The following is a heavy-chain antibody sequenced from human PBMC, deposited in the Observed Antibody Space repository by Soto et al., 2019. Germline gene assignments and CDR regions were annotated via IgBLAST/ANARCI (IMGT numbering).Heavy chain of an antibody. CDR2: VSTNDDRT. Sequence: GASVKVSCKTSGYIFTAYGLAWLRQAPGQRPELMGWVSTNDDRTNYAQKFQGRVTMTTDRSTTTTSMELRSLRPDDTAVYYCARELNTESSAYYSFAFWGQGTLVTVYS. CDR3: ARELNTESSAYYSFAF. J-gene: IGHJ4*02. V-gene: IGHV1-18*01. CDR1: GYIFTAYG. D-gene: IGHD3-22*01.